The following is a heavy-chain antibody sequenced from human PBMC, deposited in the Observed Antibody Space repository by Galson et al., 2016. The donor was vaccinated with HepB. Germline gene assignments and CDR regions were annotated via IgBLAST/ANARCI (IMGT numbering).Heavy chain of an antibody. CDR3: ATVVCRGGNCENRFDP. D-gene: IGHD2-15*01. CDR1: GGSISSYIHY. V-gene: IGHV4-39*07. CDR2: IYYRGHT. J-gene: IGHJ5*02. Sequence: SETLSLTCSVSGGSISSYIHYWGWIRQPPGKELEWIGSIYYRGHTSYNPSLKSRVTMSVDTSKNQFSLMLSSVTAADTAMYYCATVVCRGGNCENRFDPWGRGTRVTVSS.